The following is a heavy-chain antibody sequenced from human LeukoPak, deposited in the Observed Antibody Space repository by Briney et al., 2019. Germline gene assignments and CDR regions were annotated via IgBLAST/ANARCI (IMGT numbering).Heavy chain of an antibody. CDR2: IYPGDSDT. CDR3: ARVHGITIFGVVIRPFDY. CDR1: GYSFTSYW. V-gene: IGHV5-51*01. Sequence: GEPLKISCKGSGYSFTSYWIGWVRQMPGKGLEWMGSIYPGDSDTRYSPSFQGQVTISADKSISTAYLQWSSLKASDTAMYYCARVHGITIFGVVIRPFDYWGQGTLVTVSS. J-gene: IGHJ4*02. D-gene: IGHD3-3*01.